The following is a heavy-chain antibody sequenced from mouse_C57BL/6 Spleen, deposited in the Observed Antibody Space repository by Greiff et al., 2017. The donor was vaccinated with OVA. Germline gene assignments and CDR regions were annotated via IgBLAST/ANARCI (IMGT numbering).Heavy chain of an antibody. CDR3: ARAYDGAWFAY. CDR2: ISDGGSYT. V-gene: IGHV5-4*03. D-gene: IGHD2-3*01. Sequence: EVKLVESGGGLVKPGGSLKLSCAASGFTFSSYAMSWVRQTPEKRLEWVATISDGGSYTYYPDNVKGRFTISRDNAKNNLYLQMSHLKSEDTAMYYCARAYDGAWFAYWGQGTLVTVSA. J-gene: IGHJ3*01. CDR1: GFTFSSYA.